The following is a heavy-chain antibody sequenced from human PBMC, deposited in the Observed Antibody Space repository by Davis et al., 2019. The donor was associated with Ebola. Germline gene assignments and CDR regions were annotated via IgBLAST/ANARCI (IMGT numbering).Heavy chain of an antibody. CDR2: ISAYNGNT. CDR3: ARDQGSGSYSYYYYGMDV. Sequence: ASVKVSCKASGYTFTGYYMHWVRQAPGQGLEWMGWISAYNGNTNYAQKLQGRVTMTTDTSTSTAYMELRSLRSDDTAVYYCARDQGSGSYSYYYYGMDVWGKGTTVTVSS. V-gene: IGHV1-18*04. CDR1: GYTFTGYY. J-gene: IGHJ6*04. D-gene: IGHD1-26*01.